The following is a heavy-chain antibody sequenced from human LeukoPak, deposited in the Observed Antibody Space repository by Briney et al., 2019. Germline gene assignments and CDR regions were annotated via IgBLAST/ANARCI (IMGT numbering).Heavy chain of an antibody. CDR3: ARRGGDDYNRRFDS. V-gene: IGHV4-59*08. Sequence: SETLSLTCTVSGASISSYYWSWIRQPPGKGLEWIGYIYYSGSTRYDPSLKSRVTISVDTSKNQFSLKLTSVTAADTAVYYCARRGGDDYNRRFDSWGQGTLVTVSS. CDR1: GASISSYY. D-gene: IGHD5-24*01. J-gene: IGHJ4*02. CDR2: IYYSGST.